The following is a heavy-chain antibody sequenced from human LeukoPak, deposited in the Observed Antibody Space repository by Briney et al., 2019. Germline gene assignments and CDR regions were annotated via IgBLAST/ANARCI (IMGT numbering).Heavy chain of an antibody. D-gene: IGHD1-1*01. CDR3: ARDRVRGTGTIGY. V-gene: IGHV3-30-3*01. J-gene: IGHJ4*02. CDR2: ISYDGSNK. Sequence: GGSLRLSCAASGFTFSSYAMHWVRQAPGKGLEWVAVISYDGSNKYYADSVKGRFTISRGNSKNTLYLQMNSLRAEDTAVYYCARDRVRGTGTIGYWGQGTLVTVSS. CDR1: GFTFSSYA.